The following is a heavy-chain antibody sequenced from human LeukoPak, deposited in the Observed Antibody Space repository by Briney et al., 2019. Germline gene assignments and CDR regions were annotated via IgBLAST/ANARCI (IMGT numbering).Heavy chain of an antibody. V-gene: IGHV3-66*01. CDR1: GFTVSSNY. CDR3: ATANVGAYCGGDCYDY. Sequence: PGGSLRLSCAASGFTVSSNYMSWVRQAPGKGLEWVSVIYSGGSTYYADSVKGRFTISRDNSKNTLYLQMNSLRAEDTAVYYCATANVGAYCGGDCYDYWGQGTLVTASS. CDR2: IYSGGST. J-gene: IGHJ4*02. D-gene: IGHD2-21*01.